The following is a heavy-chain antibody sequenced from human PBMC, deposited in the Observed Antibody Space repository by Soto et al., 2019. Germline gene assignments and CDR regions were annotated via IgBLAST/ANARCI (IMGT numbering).Heavy chain of an antibody. CDR1: GISFSSSS. V-gene: IGHV3-48*01. J-gene: IGHJ4*02. CDR3: ARDLGNYDSTGYLDY. Sequence: EVQLVDSGGGLVQPGGSLRLSCVASGISFSSSSMNWVRQAPGKGLEWISYISYTTSTTYYADSVKGRFTISRDNAKNSLYLQMNSLRVEDTAVYYCARDLGNYDSTGYLDYWGQGTLVTVSS. D-gene: IGHD3-22*01. CDR2: ISYTTSTT.